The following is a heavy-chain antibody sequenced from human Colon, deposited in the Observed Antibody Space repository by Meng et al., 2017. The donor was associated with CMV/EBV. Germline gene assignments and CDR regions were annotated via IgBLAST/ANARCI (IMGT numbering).Heavy chain of an antibody. V-gene: IGHV3-23*01. CDR1: EFTFSAYW. Sequence: GGSLRLSCAASEFTFSAYWMSWVRQAPGKGLEWVSVISGSGGTTYYADSAKGRFTISRDNSKNTLYLQMNSLRAEDTAVYYCAKDTRYSSSWTGLVDYWGQGTLVTVSS. CDR2: ISGSGGTT. CDR3: AKDTRYSSSWTGLVDY. D-gene: IGHD6-13*01. J-gene: IGHJ4*02.